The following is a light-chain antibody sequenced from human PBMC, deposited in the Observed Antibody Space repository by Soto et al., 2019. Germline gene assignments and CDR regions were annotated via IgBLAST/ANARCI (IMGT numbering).Light chain of an antibody. CDR1: QSISSN. CDR3: QQYDNCPT. Sequence: EIEMTQSPDTLSVSPGERATLSCRASQSISSNLVWYQQKAGQAPRLLIYGASTRATGIPARLSGSGSGTEFTLTISSLQSEDFAVYYCQQYDNCPTFGQGTKV. V-gene: IGKV3-15*01. J-gene: IGKJ1*01. CDR2: GAS.